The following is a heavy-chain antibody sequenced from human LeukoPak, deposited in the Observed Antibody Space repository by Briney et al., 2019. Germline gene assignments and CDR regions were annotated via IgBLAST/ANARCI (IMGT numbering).Heavy chain of an antibody. Sequence: GGSLRLSCAASGFTFSSYAMSWVRQAPGEGLEWVSAISGSGGSTYYADSVKGRFTISRDNSKNTLYLQMNSLRAEDTAVYYCAKGVVPAARQYYFDYWGQGTLVTVSS. CDR1: GFTFSSYA. D-gene: IGHD2-2*01. CDR2: ISGSGGST. V-gene: IGHV3-23*01. CDR3: AKGVVPAARQYYFDY. J-gene: IGHJ4*02.